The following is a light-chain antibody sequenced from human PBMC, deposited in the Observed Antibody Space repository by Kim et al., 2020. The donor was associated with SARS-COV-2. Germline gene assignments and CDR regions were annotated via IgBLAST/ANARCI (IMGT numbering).Light chain of an antibody. Sequence: EIVMTQSPATLSVSPGERATLSCRASQSVSSNLAWYQQKPGQAPRLLIHGASTRATGIPARFSGSGSGTEFTLTISSLQCEDLAIYYCQQYNNWRTFGQGTKVDIK. V-gene: IGKV3-15*01. CDR1: QSVSSN. J-gene: IGKJ1*01. CDR3: QQYNNWRT. CDR2: GAS.